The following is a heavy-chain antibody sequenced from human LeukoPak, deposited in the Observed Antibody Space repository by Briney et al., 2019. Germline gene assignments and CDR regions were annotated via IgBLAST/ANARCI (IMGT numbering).Heavy chain of an antibody. J-gene: IGHJ4*02. CDR2: IRYDASYK. CDR3: AKDKASAVYYYESLDY. V-gene: IGHV3-30*02. D-gene: IGHD3-22*01. CDR1: GFIFSSFG. Sequence: GGSLRLSCAASGFIFSSFGMHWVRQAPGKGLEWVTFIRYDASYKYYADSVKGRFTISRDNSKNTLYLQMSSLRAEDTAIYYCAKDKASAVYYYESLDYWGQGTLVTVSS.